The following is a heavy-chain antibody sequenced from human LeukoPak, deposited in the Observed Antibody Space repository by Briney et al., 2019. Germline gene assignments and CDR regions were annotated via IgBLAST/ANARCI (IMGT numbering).Heavy chain of an antibody. V-gene: IGHV3-7*01. CDR1: GFSFGIYW. CDR2: INEDGSEK. D-gene: IGHD3-10*01. J-gene: IGHJ4*02. CDR3: ARDRPYYYGSGSYYQSDY. Sequence: PGGSLRLSCEGTGFSFGIYWMSWVRQAPGKGLEWVANINEDGSEKYYVDSVKGRFTISRDNGKNSLYLQMNSLRAEDTAVYYCARDRPYYYGSGSYYQSDYWGQGTLVTVSS.